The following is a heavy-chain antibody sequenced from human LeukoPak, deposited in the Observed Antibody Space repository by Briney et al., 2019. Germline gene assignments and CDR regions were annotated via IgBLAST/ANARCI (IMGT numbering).Heavy chain of an antibody. CDR3: ARGLRDSSGYYYFDY. D-gene: IGHD3-22*01. Sequence: SETLSLTCAVYGGSFSGYYWSWLRQPPGKGLEWLGEINHSGSTNYNPSLKSRVTISVDTSKNQFSLKLSSVTAADTAVYYCARGLRDSSGYYYFDYWGQGTLVTVSS. J-gene: IGHJ4*02. CDR2: INHSGST. V-gene: IGHV4-34*01. CDR1: GGSFSGYY.